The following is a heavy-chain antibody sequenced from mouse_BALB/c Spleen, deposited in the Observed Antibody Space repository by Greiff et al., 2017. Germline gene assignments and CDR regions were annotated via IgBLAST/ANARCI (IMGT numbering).Heavy chain of an antibody. CDR2: ISSGGSYT. CDR3: ARGGDYDGDWYFDV. CDR1: GFTFSSYA. Sequence: EVKVVESGGGLVKPGGSLKLSCAASGFTFSSYAMSWVRQTPEKRLEWVASISSGGSYTYYPDSVKGRFTISRDNAKNTLYLQMSSLKSEDTAMYYCARGGDYDGDWYFDVWGAGTTVTVSS. V-gene: IGHV5-6*03. J-gene: IGHJ1*01. D-gene: IGHD2-4*01.